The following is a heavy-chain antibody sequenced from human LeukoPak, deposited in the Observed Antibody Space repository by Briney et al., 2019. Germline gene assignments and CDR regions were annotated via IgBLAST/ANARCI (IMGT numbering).Heavy chain of an antibody. J-gene: IGHJ4*02. CDR3: AKGVPAASIDY. D-gene: IGHD2-2*01. V-gene: IGHV3-30*18. Sequence: GGSLRLSCAASGFTFSSYGMHWVRQAPGKGLEWVAVISYDGSNKYYADSVKGRFTISRDNSKNTLYLQMNSLRAEDTAVYYCAKGVPAASIDYWGQGTLVTVSS. CDR1: GFTFSSYG. CDR2: ISYDGSNK.